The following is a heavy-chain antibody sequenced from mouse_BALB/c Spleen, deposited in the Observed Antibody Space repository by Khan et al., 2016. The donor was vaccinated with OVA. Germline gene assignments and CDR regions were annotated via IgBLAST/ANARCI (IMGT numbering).Heavy chain of an antibody. V-gene: IGHV5-9-3*01. J-gene: IGHJ4*01. CDR2: ISSGGHYT. D-gene: IGHD2-2*01. CDR3: ARSLVDYHAMDY. CDR1: GFTFSSYA. Sequence: EVELVESGGGLVKPGGSLKLSCSASGFTFSSYAMSWVRQTPEKRLELVATISSGGHYTXYPDSVKGRFTISRDNARNTLYLQMSSLRSEDTAMYYCARSLVDYHAMDYWGQGTSVTVSS.